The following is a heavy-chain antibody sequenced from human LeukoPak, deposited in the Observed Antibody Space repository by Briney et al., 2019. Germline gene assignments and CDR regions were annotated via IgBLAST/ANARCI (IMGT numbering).Heavy chain of an antibody. J-gene: IGHJ6*03. D-gene: IGHD3-22*01. V-gene: IGHV3-23*01. CDR3: AKDYYGSPFYYMDV. CDR2: ISGSGGST. CDR1: GFTFSSYA. Sequence: GGSLRLSCAASGFTFSSYAMSWVRQAPGKGPEWVSAISGSGGSTYYADSVKGRFTISRDSSKNTLYLQMNSLRAEDTAVYYCAKDYYGSPFYYMDVWGKGTTVTVSS.